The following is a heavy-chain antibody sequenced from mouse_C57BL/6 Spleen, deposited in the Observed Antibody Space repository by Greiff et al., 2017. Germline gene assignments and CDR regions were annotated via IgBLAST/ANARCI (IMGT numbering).Heavy chain of an antibody. CDR2: IYPRSGNT. D-gene: IGHD1-1*01. Sequence: QVQLQQSGAELARPGASVKLSCKASGYTFTSYGISWVKQRTGQGLEWIGEIYPRSGNTYYNEKFKGKATLTADKSSSTAYMELRSLTSEDSAVYFCAREDYGSSYEDYWGQGTTLTVSS. V-gene: IGHV1-81*01. CDR1: GYTFTSYG. CDR3: AREDYGSSYEDY. J-gene: IGHJ2*01.